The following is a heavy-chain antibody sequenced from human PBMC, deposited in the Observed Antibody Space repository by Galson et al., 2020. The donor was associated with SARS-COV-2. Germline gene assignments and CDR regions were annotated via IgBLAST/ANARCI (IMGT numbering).Heavy chain of an antibody. V-gene: IGHV3-23*01. CDR1: GFSFTNYA. D-gene: IGHD2-2*01. CDR2: ISWSGSST. CDR3: AKDPIGVPAAPEH. J-gene: IGHJ1*01. Sequence: GESLKISCAASGFSFTNYAMTWVRQAPGKGLEWVSAISWSGSSTYYAASVKGRFTISRDNSRNTLYLQMNSLRDEDTALYYCAKDPIGVPAAPEHWGQGTLVPVSS.